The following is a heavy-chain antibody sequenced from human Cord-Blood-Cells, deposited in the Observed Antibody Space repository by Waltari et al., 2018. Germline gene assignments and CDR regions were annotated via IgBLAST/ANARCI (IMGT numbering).Heavy chain of an antibody. CDR1: GYTVASYA. CDR2: IDPSGGSY. V-gene: IGHV1-46*01. J-gene: IGHJ3*01. D-gene: IGHD1-26*01. CDR3: GRHGIVGATDGFDL. Sequence: QVQLGQSGAEGKKPGASVKVSCKAFGYTVASYAMPWVRRAPGQGLEWMGRIDPSGGSYSNAQNFQGRATTTRTSSTHIVLMLMSRPSSEDTAVYYSGRHGIVGATDGFDLWGQGTMVTVSS.